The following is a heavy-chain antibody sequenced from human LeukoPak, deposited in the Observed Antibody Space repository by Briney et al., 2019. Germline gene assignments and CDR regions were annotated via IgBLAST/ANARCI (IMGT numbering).Heavy chain of an antibody. D-gene: IGHD2-15*01. CDR2: IYTSGST. CDR1: GGSISSGSYY. Sequence: SETLSLTCTVSGGSISSGSYYWSWIRQPAGKGLEWIGRIYTSGSTSYNPSLKSRVTISVDTSKNQFSLKLSSVTAADTAVYYCARGPTYCSSSSCLQGEWGQGTLVTVSS. V-gene: IGHV4-61*02. CDR3: ARGPTYCSSSSCLQGE. J-gene: IGHJ4*02.